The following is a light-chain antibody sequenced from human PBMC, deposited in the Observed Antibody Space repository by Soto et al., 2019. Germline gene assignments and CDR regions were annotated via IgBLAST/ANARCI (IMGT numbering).Light chain of an antibody. CDR2: GAS. Sequence: EIVLTQSPGTLSLSPGERATLSCRASQSVSSSYLAWYQQKPGQAPRLLIYGASSRATGIPATFSGSGSGTDFTLTISRLEPEDFAVYYCQWYGHSTGLYTFGPGTKVDIK. V-gene: IGKV3-20*01. CDR3: QWYGHSTGLYT. J-gene: IGKJ3*01. CDR1: QSVSSSY.